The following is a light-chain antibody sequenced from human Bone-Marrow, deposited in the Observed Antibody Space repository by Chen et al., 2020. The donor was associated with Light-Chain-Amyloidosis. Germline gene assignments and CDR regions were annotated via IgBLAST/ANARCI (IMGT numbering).Light chain of an antibody. CDR1: DLPTKY. V-gene: IGLV3-25*03. Sequence: SYELTQPPSVSVSPGQTARLTCPGADLPTKYAYWYQQKQGQAPVLVIHRDTERPSGISGRFSGSSSGTTATLTISGVQAEDEADYHCQSADSSGTYEVIFGGGTKLTVL. CDR3: QSADSSGTYEVI. CDR2: RDT. J-gene: IGLJ2*01.